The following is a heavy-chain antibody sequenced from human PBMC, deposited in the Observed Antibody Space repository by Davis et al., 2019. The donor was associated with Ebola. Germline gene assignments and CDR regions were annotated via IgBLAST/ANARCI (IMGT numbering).Heavy chain of an antibody. CDR2: IYYSGST. D-gene: IGHD2-2*02. J-gene: IGHJ2*01. CDR1: GGSISSYY. Sequence: PSETLSLTCTVSGGSISSYYWSWIRQPPGKGLEWIGYIYYSGSTNYNPSLKSRVTISVDTSKNQFSLKLSSVTAADTAVYYCARHGGGYCSSTSCYNYWYFDLWGRGTLVTVSS. CDR3: ARHGGGYCSSTSCYNYWYFDL. V-gene: IGHV4-59*08.